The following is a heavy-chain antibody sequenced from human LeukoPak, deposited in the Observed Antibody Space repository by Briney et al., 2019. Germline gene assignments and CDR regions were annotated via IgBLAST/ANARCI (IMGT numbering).Heavy chain of an antibody. CDR2: INPEKRDT. D-gene: IGHD5-12*01. CDR3: AKKVRGPSRPLDF. Sequence: WASVKVSCKASGYTFTGYAIHWVRQAPGQGLEWMGWINPEKRDTGYAHKFQGRVTMTSDTSISTAYMELSSLRSDDTAVYYCAKKVRGPSRPLDFWGQGTLVTVSS. CDR1: GYTFTGYA. V-gene: IGHV1-2*02. J-gene: IGHJ4*02.